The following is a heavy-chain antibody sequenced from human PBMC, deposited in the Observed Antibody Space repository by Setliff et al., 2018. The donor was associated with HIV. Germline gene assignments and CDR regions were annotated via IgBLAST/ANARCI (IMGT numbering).Heavy chain of an antibody. CDR3: AKDGDYSNWDYDAFDI. Sequence: GGSLRLSCAASGFTFSAHGMHWVRQAPGKGLEWVAFINYDESSEYYVDSVKGRVTISRDNSKNTVDLQMNSLRAEDTAVYYCAKDGDYSNWDYDAFDIWCQGTMVT. V-gene: IGHV3-30*02. CDR2: INYDESSE. CDR1: GFTFSAHG. D-gene: IGHD1-7*01. J-gene: IGHJ3*02.